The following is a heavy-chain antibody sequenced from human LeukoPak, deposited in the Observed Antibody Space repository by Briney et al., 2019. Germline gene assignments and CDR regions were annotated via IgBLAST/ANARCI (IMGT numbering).Heavy chain of an antibody. CDR3: ARPKQQMVPSYDY. CDR1: GFTFSSYP. J-gene: IGHJ4*02. V-gene: IGHV3-30*04. D-gene: IGHD6-13*01. CDR2: ISYDGSTK. Sequence: GGSLRLSCAASGFTFSSYPMHWVRQAPGKGLEWVALISYDGSTKYYADSVKGRFTISRDNSKNTLYLQMDSLRAEDTAVYYCARPKQQMVPSYDYWGQGTLVTVSS.